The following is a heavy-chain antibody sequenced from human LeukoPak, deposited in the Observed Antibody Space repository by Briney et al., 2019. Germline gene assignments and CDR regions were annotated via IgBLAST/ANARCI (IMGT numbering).Heavy chain of an antibody. V-gene: IGHV4-4*07. CDR1: GGSISSYY. D-gene: IGHD7-27*01. J-gene: IGHJ6*03. Sequence: PSEALSLTCTVSGGSISSYYWSWIRQPAGKGLEWIGRIYTSGSTNYNPSLKSRVTMSVDTSKNQFSLKLRSVTAADTAVYYCARGYNWGSPTRNFYYLDVWGKGTTVTVSS. CDR3: ARGYNWGSPTRNFYYLDV. CDR2: IYTSGST.